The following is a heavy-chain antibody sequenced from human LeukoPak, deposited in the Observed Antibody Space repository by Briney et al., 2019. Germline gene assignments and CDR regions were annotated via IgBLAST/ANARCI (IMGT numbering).Heavy chain of an antibody. Sequence: ASVKVSCKVSGYTFTGYYMHWVRQAPGQGLEWMGWINPNSGGTNYAQKFQGRVTMTRDTSISTAYMELSRLRSDDTAVYYCARDPPGHDYGDPWGQGTLVTVSS. J-gene: IGHJ5*02. CDR2: INPNSGGT. CDR3: ARDPPGHDYGDP. CDR1: GYTFTGYY. V-gene: IGHV1-2*02. D-gene: IGHD4-17*01.